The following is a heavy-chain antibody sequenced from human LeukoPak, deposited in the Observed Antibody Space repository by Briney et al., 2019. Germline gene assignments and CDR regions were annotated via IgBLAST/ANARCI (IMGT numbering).Heavy chain of an antibody. CDR1: GFTFSSYG. Sequence: GGSLRLSCAASGFTFSSYGMHWVRQAPGKGLEWVAVIWYDGSNKYYADSVKGRFTISRDNSKNTLYLQMNSLRAEDTAVYYCATDWGYYYYYMDVWGKGTTVTVSS. J-gene: IGHJ6*03. V-gene: IGHV3-33*01. CDR3: ATDWGYYYYYMDV. D-gene: IGHD7-27*01. CDR2: IWYDGSNK.